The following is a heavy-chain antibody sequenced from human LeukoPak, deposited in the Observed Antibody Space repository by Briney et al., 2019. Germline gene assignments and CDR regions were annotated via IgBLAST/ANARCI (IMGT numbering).Heavy chain of an antibody. D-gene: IGHD3-3*01. Sequence: PGGSLRLSCAASGFTFSSYAMSWVRQAPGKGLEWVSAISGSGGSTYYADSVKGRFTISRDNSKNTLYLQMNSLRAEDTAVYYCAKDRAIEAQRITIFGVVIREPYFDYWGQGTLVTVSS. CDR2: ISGSGGST. J-gene: IGHJ4*02. CDR1: GFTFSSYA. CDR3: AKDRAIEAQRITIFGVVIREPYFDY. V-gene: IGHV3-23*01.